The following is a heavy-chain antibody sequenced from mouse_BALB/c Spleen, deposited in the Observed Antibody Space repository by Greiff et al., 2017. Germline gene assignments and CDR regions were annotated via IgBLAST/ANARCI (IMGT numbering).Heavy chain of an antibody. Sequence: EVKLMESGAELVKPGASVKLSCTASGFNIKDTYMHWVKQRPEQGLEWIGRIDPANGNTKYDPKFQGKATITADTSSNTTYLQLSSLTSEDTAVYYCARSGYYGTAGFAYWGQGTLVTVSA. CDR1: GFNIKDTY. D-gene: IGHD1-1*01. J-gene: IGHJ3*01. V-gene: IGHV14-3*02. CDR3: ARSGYYGTAGFAY. CDR2: IDPANGNT.